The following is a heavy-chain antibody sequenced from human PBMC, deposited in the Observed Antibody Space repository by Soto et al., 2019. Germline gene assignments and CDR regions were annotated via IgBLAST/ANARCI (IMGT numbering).Heavy chain of an antibody. V-gene: IGHV3-21*01. CDR3: ARDAVVVAATLDY. J-gene: IGHJ4*02. D-gene: IGHD2-15*01. CDR1: GFTFTRYS. CDR2: ISSTTNYI. Sequence: PGGSLRLSCAASGFTFTRYSMNWVRQAPGKGLEWVSSISSTTNYIYYADSVKGRFTISRDNAKNSLYLQMNSLRAEDTAVYYCARDAVVVAATLDYWGKGTRVTV.